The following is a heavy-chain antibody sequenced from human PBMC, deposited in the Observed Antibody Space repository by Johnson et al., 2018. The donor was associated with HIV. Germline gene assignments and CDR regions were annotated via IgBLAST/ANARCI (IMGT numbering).Heavy chain of an antibody. CDR2: IFSGGTT. D-gene: IGHD5-24*01. CDR3: ARACRDGYTCDAFDI. CDR1: GFTFSSYD. Sequence: VHLVESGGGLVQPGGSLRLSCAASGFTFSSYDMNWVRQAPGKGLEWVSVIFSGGTTYYAGSVHGRFTISRDNSKNTLYLQMNSLGAEDTAVYYCARACRDGYTCDAFDIWGQGTMVTVSS. V-gene: IGHV3-66*01. J-gene: IGHJ3*02.